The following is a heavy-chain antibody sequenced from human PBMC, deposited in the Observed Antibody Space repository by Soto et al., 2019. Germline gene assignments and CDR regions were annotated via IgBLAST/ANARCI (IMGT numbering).Heavy chain of an antibody. CDR2: ISAYNGNT. V-gene: IGHV1-18*01. CDR3: ARSLPITVVTGIDYHYYGMDI. J-gene: IGHJ6*02. CDR1: GYTFTSYG. Sequence: GASVKVSCKASGYTFTSYGISWVRQAPGQGLEWMGWISAYNGNTNYAQKLQGRVTMTTDTSTSTAYMELRSLRSDDTAVYYCARSLPITVVTGIDYHYYGMDIWGQGTTVTVSS. D-gene: IGHD2-15*01.